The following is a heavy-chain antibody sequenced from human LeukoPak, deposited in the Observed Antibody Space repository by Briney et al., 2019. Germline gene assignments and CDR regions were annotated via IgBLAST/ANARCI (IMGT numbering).Heavy chain of an antibody. Sequence: SETLSLTCAVYGGSFSGYYWSWIRQPPGKGLEWIGEINHSGSTNYNPSLKSRVTISVDTSKNQFSLKLSSVTAADTAVYYCARIGRDNLNYYYGMDVWGQGTTVTVSS. D-gene: IGHD5-24*01. CDR2: INHSGST. J-gene: IGHJ6*02. CDR3: ARIGRDNLNYYYGMDV. CDR1: GGSFSGYY. V-gene: IGHV4-34*01.